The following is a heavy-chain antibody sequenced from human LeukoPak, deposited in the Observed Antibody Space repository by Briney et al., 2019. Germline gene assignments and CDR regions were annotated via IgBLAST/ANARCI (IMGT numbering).Heavy chain of an antibody. D-gene: IGHD2-15*01. Sequence: GGSLRLFCAASGFTFSSYAMHWVRQAPGKGLEWVAIISYDGGNKYYADSVKGRFTISRDNSKNTLYLQMNSLRAEDTAVYYCARDHVVVVDSNPHYWGQGTLVTVSS. V-gene: IGHV3-30*04. J-gene: IGHJ4*02. CDR2: ISYDGGNK. CDR1: GFTFSSYA. CDR3: ARDHVVVVDSNPHY.